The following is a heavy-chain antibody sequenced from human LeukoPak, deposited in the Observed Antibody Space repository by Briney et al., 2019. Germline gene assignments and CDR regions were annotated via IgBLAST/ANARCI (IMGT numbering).Heavy chain of an antibody. D-gene: IGHD6-13*01. CDR2: INPYSGNT. Sequence: ASVKVSCKASGYTFTSYGISWVRQAPGQGLEWVGWINPYSGNTNYAQKLQGRVTMTTDKSTSTAYMELRSLRSDDTAVYYCARVAAADYFDYWGQGTLVTVSS. J-gene: IGHJ4*02. CDR3: ARVAAADYFDY. CDR1: GYTFTSYG. V-gene: IGHV1-18*01.